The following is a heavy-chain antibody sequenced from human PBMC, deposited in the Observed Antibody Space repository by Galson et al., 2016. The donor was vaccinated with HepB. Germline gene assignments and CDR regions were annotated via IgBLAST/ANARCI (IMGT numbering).Heavy chain of an antibody. CDR1: GFTFTTHG. J-gene: IGHJ6*02. V-gene: IGHV3-30*18. CDR2: ISYDGSNK. CDR3: AKGPTSYFYGMDF. Sequence: SLRLSCAASGFTFTTHGMHWVRQAPGKGLEWVAVISYDGSNKYYADSVKGRFTISRDNSKNTLYLQMNSLRADDMAVYYCAKGPTSYFYGMDFVGQGTTATVSS.